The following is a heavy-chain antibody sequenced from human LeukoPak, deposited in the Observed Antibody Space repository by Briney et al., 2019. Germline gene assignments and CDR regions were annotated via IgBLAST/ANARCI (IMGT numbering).Heavy chain of an antibody. V-gene: IGHV4-39*06. CDR1: GGSISSSSYY. CDR2: IYYSRNT. D-gene: IGHD2-8*01. Sequence: SETLSLTCTVSGGSISSSSYYWGWLRQPPGKGLEWIGSIYYSRNTYDNPSLNSRATISENTSNNQYLLKLSSVTAADTADYYCARDNEAGKYYFDYWGQGTLVTVSS. CDR3: ARDNEAGKYYFDY. J-gene: IGHJ4*02.